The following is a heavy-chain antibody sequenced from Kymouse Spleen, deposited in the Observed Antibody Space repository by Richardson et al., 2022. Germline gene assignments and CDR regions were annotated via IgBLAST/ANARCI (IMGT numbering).Heavy chain of an antibody. V-gene: IGHV4-39*01. Sequence: QLQLQESGPGLVKPSETLSLTCTVSGGSISSSSYYWGWIRQPPGKGLEWIGSIYYSGSTYYNPSLKSRVTISVDTSKNQFSLKLSSVTAADTAVYYCARPLWFGESMDAFDIWGQGTMVTVSS. J-gene: IGHJ3*02. CDR2: IYYSGST. CDR3: ARPLWFGESMDAFDI. CDR1: GGSISSSSYY. D-gene: IGHD3-10*01.